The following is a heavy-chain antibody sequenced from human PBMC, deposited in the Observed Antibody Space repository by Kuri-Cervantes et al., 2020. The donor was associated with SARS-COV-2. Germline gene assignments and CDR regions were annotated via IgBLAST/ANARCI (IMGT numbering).Heavy chain of an antibody. CDR3: ARDKSSDDYVWGSYRKLDAFDI. CDR2: INPSGGST. V-gene: IGHV1-46*01. Sequence: ASVKVSCKASGYTFTSYDINWVRQAPGQGLEWMGIINPSGGSTSYAQKFQGRVTMTRDTSTSTVYMELSSLRSEDTAVYYCARDKSSDDYVWGSYRKLDAFDIWGQGTMVTVSS. CDR1: GYTFTSYD. D-gene: IGHD3-16*02. J-gene: IGHJ3*02.